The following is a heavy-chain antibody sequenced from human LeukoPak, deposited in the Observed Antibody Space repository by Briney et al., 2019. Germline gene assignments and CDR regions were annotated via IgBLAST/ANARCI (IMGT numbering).Heavy chain of an antibody. V-gene: IGHV3-23*01. D-gene: IGHD5-18*01. J-gene: IGHJ4*02. CDR1: GFTFSSFA. CDR3: AKDARIQLRTYRDY. CDR2: ITDSGDTT. Sequence: GGSLRLSCAASGFTFSSFAMSWVRQAPGKGLEWVSTITDSGDTTYSADSVKGRFTISRDNSKNTLYLQMNSLRAEDTAVYYCAKDARIQLRTYRDYWGQGTLVTVSS.